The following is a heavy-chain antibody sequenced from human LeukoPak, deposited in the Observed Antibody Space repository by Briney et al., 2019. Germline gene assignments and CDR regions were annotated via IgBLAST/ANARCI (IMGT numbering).Heavy chain of an antibody. CDR3: ASGNGYYYRYFDY. J-gene: IGHJ4*02. V-gene: IGHV4-31*11. CDR2: IHYSGNT. Sequence: SETLSLTCAVYGGSFSGYYWSWIRQHPGKGLEWIGYIHYSGNTYYNPSLKSRVTISIDTSENQFSLKLSSVTAADTAVYYCASGNGYYYRYFDYWGQGTPVTVSS. D-gene: IGHD3-22*01. CDR1: GGSFSGYY.